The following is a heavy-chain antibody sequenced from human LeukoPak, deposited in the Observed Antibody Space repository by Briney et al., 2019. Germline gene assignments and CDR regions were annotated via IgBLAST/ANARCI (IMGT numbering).Heavy chain of an antibody. CDR2: IYYSGST. J-gene: IGHJ4*02. V-gene: IGHV4-39*01. Sequence: SETLSLTCTVSAGSISSSSYYWGWIRQPPGKGLEWIGSIYYSGSTYYNPSLKSRVTISVDTSKNQFSLKLSSVAAADTAVNNCARLDSSIWTPFDYCGQGTLVTVSS. D-gene: IGHD6-13*01. CDR3: ARLDSSIWTPFDY. CDR1: AGSISSSSYY.